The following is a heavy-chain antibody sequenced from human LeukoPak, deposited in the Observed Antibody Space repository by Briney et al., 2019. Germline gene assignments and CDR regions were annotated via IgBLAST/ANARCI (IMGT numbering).Heavy chain of an antibody. CDR1: GGSISSYY. D-gene: IGHD6-13*01. CDR3: ARVETGYSSSWYDY. Sequence: PSETLSLTCTVSGGSISSYYWSWIRQPAGKGLEWIGRIYTSGSTNYNPSLKSRVTMSVDASKNQFSLKLSSVTAADTAVYYCARVETGYSSSWYDYWGQGTLVTVSS. V-gene: IGHV4-4*07. J-gene: IGHJ4*02. CDR2: IYTSGST.